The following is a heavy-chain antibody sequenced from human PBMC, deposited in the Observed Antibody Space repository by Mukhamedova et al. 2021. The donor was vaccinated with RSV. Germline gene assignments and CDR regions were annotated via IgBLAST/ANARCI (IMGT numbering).Heavy chain of an antibody. J-gene: IGHJ4*02. CDR3: TRNVEWSIFGVVTLKYYVDS. V-gene: IGHV3-73*01. D-gene: IGHD3-3*01. Sequence: AYSTSVRGRFTISRDESKNTAFLQMNSLKTEDTAVYYCTRNVEWSIFGVVTLKYYVDSWGQGALVTVSS.